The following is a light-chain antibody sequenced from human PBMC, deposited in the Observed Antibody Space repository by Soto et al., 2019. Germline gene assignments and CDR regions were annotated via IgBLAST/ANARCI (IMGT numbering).Light chain of an antibody. J-gene: IGLJ2*01. CDR2: EVS. CDR1: SSDVGGYNY. V-gene: IGLV2-14*01. Sequence: QSALTQPASVSGSPGQSITISCTGTSSDVGGYNYVSWYQQHPGKAPKLMIYEVSNRPSGVSNRFSGSKSGNTASLTISGLRAEDEADYYCSSYTRNSTLVFGGGTKVTVL. CDR3: SSYTRNSTLV.